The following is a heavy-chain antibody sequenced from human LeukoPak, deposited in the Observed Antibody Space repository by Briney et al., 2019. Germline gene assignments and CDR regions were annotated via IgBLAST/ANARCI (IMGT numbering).Heavy chain of an antibody. J-gene: IGHJ4*02. V-gene: IGHV3-30*02. CDR2: IHYDGRNQ. Sequence: GGSLRLSCAASGFTFSSYSMNWVRQAPGKGLEWVTFIHYDGRNQYYADSVKGRFTISRDNSKNTLYLQMNSLRAEDTAVYYCVRDQGGAVSYWGQGTLVTVSS. D-gene: IGHD3-16*01. CDR3: VRDQGGAVSY. CDR1: GFTFSSYS.